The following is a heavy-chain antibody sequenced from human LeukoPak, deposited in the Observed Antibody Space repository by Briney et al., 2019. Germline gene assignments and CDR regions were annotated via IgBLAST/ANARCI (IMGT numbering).Heavy chain of an antibody. CDR1: GGSISSSSYY. Sequence: SETLSLTCTVSGGSISSSSYYWGWIRQPPGKGLEWIGSIYYSGSTYYNPSLKSRVTISVDTSKNQFSLKLSSVTAADTAVYYCARRAGEYSHPYDYWGQGTLVTVSS. J-gene: IGHJ4*02. CDR2: IYYSGST. CDR3: ARRAGEYSHPYDY. D-gene: IGHD4-17*01. V-gene: IGHV4-39*07.